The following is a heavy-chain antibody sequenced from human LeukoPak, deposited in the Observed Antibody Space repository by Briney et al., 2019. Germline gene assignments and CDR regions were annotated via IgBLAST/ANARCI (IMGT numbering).Heavy chain of an antibody. J-gene: IGHJ4*02. CDR3: IRSSGMPDC. V-gene: IGHV3-74*01. CDR1: GFTLSSYW. Sequence: PGGSLRLSCAASGFTLSSYWMHCVRQAPGKGLVWVSRINRDGSTSIYADSVKGRFTISRDIANNTLYLEMNSLRAEDTAVYYCIRSSGMPDCWGQGTLVTVSS. CDR2: INRDGSTS. D-gene: IGHD1-26*01.